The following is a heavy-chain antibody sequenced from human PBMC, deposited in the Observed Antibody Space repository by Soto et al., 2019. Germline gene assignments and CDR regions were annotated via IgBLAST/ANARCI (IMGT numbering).Heavy chain of an antibody. D-gene: IGHD2-8*01. CDR1: GFTFSSYA. CDR2: ISSNGGST. CDR3: VKGPPYCTDCVCRTYNWFDP. Sequence: EVQLVESGGGFVQPGGSLRLSCSASGFTFSSYAMHWVRQAPVKGLEYVSAISSNGGSTYDADSVKGRFTTSRDNSKDTLYLGMSSLRAEDTSVYYCVKGPPYCTDCVCRTYNWFDPWGQGTLVTVSS. J-gene: IGHJ5*02. V-gene: IGHV3-64D*06.